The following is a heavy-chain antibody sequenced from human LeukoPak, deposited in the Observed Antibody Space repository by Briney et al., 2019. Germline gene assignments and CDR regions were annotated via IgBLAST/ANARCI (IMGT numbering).Heavy chain of an antibody. D-gene: IGHD2-2*01. V-gene: IGHV1-69*06. CDR2: VIPIFGRA. Sequence: GASVKVSCKASGDTFSSYTISWVRQARGQGLEWMGGVIPIFGRADYAQKFQGRVTITADKSTSTAYMELSSLRSEDTAVYYCALGGSTSSFDYWGQGTLVTVSS. CDR3: ALGGSTSSFDY. CDR1: GDTFSSYT. J-gene: IGHJ4*02.